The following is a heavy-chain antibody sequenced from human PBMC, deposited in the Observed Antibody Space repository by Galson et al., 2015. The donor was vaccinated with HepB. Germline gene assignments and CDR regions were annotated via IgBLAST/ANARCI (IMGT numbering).Heavy chain of an antibody. J-gene: IGHJ4*02. D-gene: IGHD6-19*01. CDR3: VQPGGYSSGWYYYFDY. CDR2: ISSNGGST. Sequence: SLRLSCAASGFTFSSYAMHWVRQAPGKGLEYVSAISSNGGSTYYADSVKGRFTISRDNSKNTLYLQMSSLRAEDTAVYYCVQPGGYSSGWYYYFDYWGQGTLVTVSS. CDR1: GFTFSSYA. V-gene: IGHV3-64D*06.